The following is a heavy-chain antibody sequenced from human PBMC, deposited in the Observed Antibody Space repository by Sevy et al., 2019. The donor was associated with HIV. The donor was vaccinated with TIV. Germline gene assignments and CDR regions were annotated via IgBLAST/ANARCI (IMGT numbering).Heavy chain of an antibody. CDR3: ARATGYGSSWYFSGIDY. CDR2: ISSSSSYI. CDR1: GFTFSSYS. V-gene: IGHV3-21*01. J-gene: IGHJ4*02. D-gene: IGHD6-13*01. Sequence: GGSLRLSCAASGFTFSSYSMNWVRQAPGKGLEWVSSISSSSSYIYYAGSVKGRFTISRDNAKNSLYLQMNSLRAEDTAVYYCARATGYGSSWYFSGIDYWGQGTLVTVSS.